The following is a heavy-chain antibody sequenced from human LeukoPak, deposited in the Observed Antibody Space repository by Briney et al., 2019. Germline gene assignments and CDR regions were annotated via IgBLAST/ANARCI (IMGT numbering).Heavy chain of an antibody. D-gene: IGHD4-17*01. CDR2: IYYSGST. CDR3: ARETYWRAGQMTTVTTGDY. V-gene: IGHV4-30-4*08. Sequence: PSETLSLTCAVYGGSFSGYYWSWIRQPPGKGLEWIGYIYYSGSTYYNPSLKSRVTISVDTSKNQFSLKLSSVTAADTAVYYCARETYWRAGQMTTVTTGDYWGQGTLVTVSS. J-gene: IGHJ4*02. CDR1: GGSFSGYY.